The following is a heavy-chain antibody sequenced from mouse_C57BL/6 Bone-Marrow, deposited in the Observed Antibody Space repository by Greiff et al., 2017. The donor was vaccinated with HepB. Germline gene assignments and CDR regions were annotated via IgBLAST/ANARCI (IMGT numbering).Heavy chain of an antibody. CDR2: ISYDGSN. Sequence: EVQLKESGPGLVKPSQSLSLSCSVTGYSITSGYYWNWIRQFPGNKLEWMGYISYDGSNNYNPSLKNRISITRDTSKNQFFLKLNSVTTEDTATYYCARERLYLYAMDYWGQGTSVTVSS. V-gene: IGHV3-6*01. D-gene: IGHD5-1*01. CDR3: ARERLYLYAMDY. J-gene: IGHJ4*01. CDR1: GYSITSGYY.